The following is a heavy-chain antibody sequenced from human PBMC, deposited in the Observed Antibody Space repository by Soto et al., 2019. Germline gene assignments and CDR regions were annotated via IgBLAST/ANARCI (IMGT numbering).Heavy chain of an antibody. CDR1: RFTFSNYP. Sequence: EVQLLESGGGLVQPGGSLRLSCAASRFTFSNYPMSRVRQAPGKGLGWVSAISPSGDNTYYADSAKGRFTISRDNSKDSLYLQTNNLRAEDTAVYYCADGGEWLFNVEYWGPGALVAVS. CDR2: ISPSGDNT. CDR3: ADGGEWLFNVEY. J-gene: IGHJ4*02. D-gene: IGHD3-3*01. V-gene: IGHV3-23*01.